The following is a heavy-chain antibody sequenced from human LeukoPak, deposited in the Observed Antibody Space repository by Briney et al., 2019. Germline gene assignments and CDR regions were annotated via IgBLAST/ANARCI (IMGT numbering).Heavy chain of an antibody. CDR1: GFTFSSYW. CDR3: AKDLEAAYSYGAFDY. CDR2: ISYDGSNK. J-gene: IGHJ4*02. Sequence: PGGSLRLSCAASGFTFSSYWMHWVRQAPGKGLEWVAVISYDGSNKYYADSVKGRFTISRDNSKNTLYLQMNSLRAEDTAVYYCAKDLEAAYSYGAFDYWGQGTLVTVSS. V-gene: IGHV3-30*18. D-gene: IGHD5-18*01.